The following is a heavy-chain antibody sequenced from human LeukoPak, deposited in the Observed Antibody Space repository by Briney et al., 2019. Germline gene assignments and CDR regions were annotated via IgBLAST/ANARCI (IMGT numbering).Heavy chain of an antibody. Sequence: KSSETLSLTCTVSGGSISSSSYYWGWIRQPPGKGLEWIGTIYYSGSTYYNPSLKSRVTTSIDTSKNHFSLRLSSVTAPDTAVYYCAKDQGSGSENYSWGYFDYWGQGTLVTVSS. D-gene: IGHD3-10*01. V-gene: IGHV4-39*07. CDR3: AKDQGSGSENYSWGYFDY. J-gene: IGHJ4*02. CDR1: GGSISSSSYY. CDR2: IYYSGST.